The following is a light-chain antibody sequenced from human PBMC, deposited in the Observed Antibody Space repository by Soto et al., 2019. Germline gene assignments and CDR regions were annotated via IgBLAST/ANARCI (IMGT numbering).Light chain of an antibody. CDR3: QAWDRGPVV. CDR2: QDS. J-gene: IGLJ2*01. CDR1: KLGDKY. Sequence: SYELTQPPSVSVSPGQTASITCSGDKLGDKYACWYQQKPGQSPVLVIYQDSKRPSGIPERFSGSNSGNTATLTISGTQAMEEADYYCQAWDRGPVVFGGGPKLTVL. V-gene: IGLV3-1*01.